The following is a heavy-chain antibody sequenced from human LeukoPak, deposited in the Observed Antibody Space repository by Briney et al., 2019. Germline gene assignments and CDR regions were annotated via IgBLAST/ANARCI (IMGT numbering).Heavy chain of an antibody. D-gene: IGHD7-27*01. Sequence: GGSLRVSCAAPGFTLSDYWMNWVRQAPGKGLEWVAHINLHGSVKLHVDSVEGRFTISRDNAKNSLFLQMTSLKVEDTAVYYCAAWGLYNYWGQGTLVTVSS. CDR2: INLHGSVK. V-gene: IGHV3-7*01. J-gene: IGHJ4*02. CDR3: AAWGLYNY. CDR1: GFTLSDYW.